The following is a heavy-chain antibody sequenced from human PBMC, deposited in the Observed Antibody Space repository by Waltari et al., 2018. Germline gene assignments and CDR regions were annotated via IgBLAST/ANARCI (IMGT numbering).Heavy chain of an antibody. CDR2: VSPIFGTV. Sequence: QVQLLQSGAEVKKPGSSVKVSCKASGGTFSIHDISWVRQAPGQGLEWLGGVSPIFGTVNYAQRFQGRVTITAAESTSTSYMELHTLRSEDTAVYYCASGAGYCSSSNCPHDAFNVWGQGTMVTVSS. D-gene: IGHD2-2*01. V-gene: IGHV1-69*01. CDR1: GGTFSIHD. J-gene: IGHJ3*01. CDR3: ASGAGYCSSSNCPHDAFNV.